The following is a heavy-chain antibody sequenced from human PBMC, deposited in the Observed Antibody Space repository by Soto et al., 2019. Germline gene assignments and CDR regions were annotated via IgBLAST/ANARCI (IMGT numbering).Heavy chain of an antibody. D-gene: IGHD5-18*01. CDR3: VSDRGYGHASVPYS. V-gene: IGHV3-30*03. CDR1: GFAFSSYG. J-gene: IGHJ4*02. CDR2: ISYDGSLQ. Sequence: QAQLVESGGGVVQPGRSLRLSCAASGFAFSSYGMHWVRQAPGTGLEWVAVISYDGSLQHYADSVKGRFTISRDNSKNMVRLQMSGLRAEDTAVYYCVSDRGYGHASVPYSWGQGTLVSVSS.